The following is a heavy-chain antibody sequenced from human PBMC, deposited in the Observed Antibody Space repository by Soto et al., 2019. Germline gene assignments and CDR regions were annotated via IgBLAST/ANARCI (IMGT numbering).Heavy chain of an antibody. CDR2: IWFDGSDE. D-gene: IGHD4-17*01. CDR3: ARGGYGDYPYYYFDMDV. CDR1: GFTFSNYG. J-gene: IGHJ6*02. V-gene: IGHV3-33*01. Sequence: GGSLRLSCAASGFTFSNYGMHWVRQAPGKGLEWVALIWFDGSDEYYADSVKGRFTISRDNSKNTLFLQMNSLRGEDTAVYYCARGGYGDYPYYYFDMDVWGHGTTVTVSS.